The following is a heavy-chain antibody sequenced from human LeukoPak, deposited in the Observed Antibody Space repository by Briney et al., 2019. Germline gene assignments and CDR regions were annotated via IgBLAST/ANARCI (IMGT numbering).Heavy chain of an antibody. CDR3: ARLVPAAEYYFDY. CDR1: GFSFSGYW. D-gene: IGHD2-2*01. J-gene: IGHJ4*02. CDR2: IYPDDSDT. V-gene: IGHV5-51*01. Sequence: GESLKISCQGFGFSFSGYWIGWVRQMPGKGLEWMGIIYPDDSDTRYSPSFQGQVTISADKSISTAYLQWSSLKASDTAMYYCARLVPAAEYYFDYWGQGTLVTVSS.